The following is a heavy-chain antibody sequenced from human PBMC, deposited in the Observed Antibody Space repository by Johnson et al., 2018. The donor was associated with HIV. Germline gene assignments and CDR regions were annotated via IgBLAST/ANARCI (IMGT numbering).Heavy chain of an antibody. CDR1: GFTVSSNY. J-gene: IGHJ3*01. CDR3: ARVGQLARTHAFDV. CDR2: IYSGGST. D-gene: IGHD6-13*01. V-gene: IGHV3-66*02. Sequence: VQLVESGGGLVQPGGSLRLSCAASGFTVSSNYMNWVRQAPGKGLEWVSVIYSGGSTYYADSVKGRFTISSDNSKNTVYLQMNSLRAEDTAVYYCARVGQLARTHAFDVWGQGTVVTVSS.